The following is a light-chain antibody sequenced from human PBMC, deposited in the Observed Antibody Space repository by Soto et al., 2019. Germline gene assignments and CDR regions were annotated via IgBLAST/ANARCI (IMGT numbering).Light chain of an antibody. Sequence: QSALTQPPSVSGSPGQSVTISCTGTSTDFVGYNRVSWYQQFPGKAPKLMIFEVSQRPSGVSSRFSGSKSGSTASLTISGLQAEDEADYYCCSFAGGRNVFGTGTKVTVL. CDR2: EVS. CDR3: CSFAGGRNV. V-gene: IGLV2-23*02. J-gene: IGLJ1*01. CDR1: STDFVGYNR.